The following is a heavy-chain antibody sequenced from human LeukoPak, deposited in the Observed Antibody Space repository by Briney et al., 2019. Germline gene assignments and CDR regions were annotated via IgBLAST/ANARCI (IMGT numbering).Heavy chain of an antibody. J-gene: IGHJ4*02. CDR2: ISSSSSYI. Sequence: GGSLRLSCAASGFTFSSYSMDWVRQAPGKGLEWVSSISSSSSYIYYADSVRGRFTISRDNAKNSLYLQMNSLRAEDTAVYYCARDLGSPVDYWGQGTLVTVSS. CDR3: ARDLGSPVDY. D-gene: IGHD2-15*01. CDR1: GFTFSSYS. V-gene: IGHV3-21*01.